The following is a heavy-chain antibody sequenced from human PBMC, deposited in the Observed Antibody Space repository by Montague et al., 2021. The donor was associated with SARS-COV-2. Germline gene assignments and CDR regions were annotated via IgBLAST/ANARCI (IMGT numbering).Heavy chain of an antibody. D-gene: IGHD6-19*01. CDR3: ARGSGWMGNAFDI. CDR2: IYYSGST. V-gene: IGHV4-59*02. Sequence: SETLSLTCTVSGGSVSSYYWSWIRQPPGKGLEWIGYIYYSGSTNYNPSLKSRVTISVDTSKNQFSLKLSSVTAADTAVYYCARGSGWMGNAFDIWGQGQWSPSLQ. CDR1: GGSVSSYY. J-gene: IGHJ3*02.